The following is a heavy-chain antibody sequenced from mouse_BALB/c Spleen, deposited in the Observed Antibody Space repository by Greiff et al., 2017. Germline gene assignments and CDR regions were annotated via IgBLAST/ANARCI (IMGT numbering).Heavy chain of an antibody. CDR3: ARHSNWDYYFDY. CDR2: ISSGGGST. Sequence: EVMLVESGGDLGKPGGSLKVSCAASGFAFSSYDMSWVRQTPEKRLEWVAYISSGGGSTYYPDTVKGRFTISRDNAKNTLYLQMSSLKSEDTAMYYCARHSNWDYYFDYWGQGTTLTVSS. J-gene: IGHJ2*01. V-gene: IGHV5-12-1*01. CDR1: GFAFSSYD. D-gene: IGHD4-1*01.